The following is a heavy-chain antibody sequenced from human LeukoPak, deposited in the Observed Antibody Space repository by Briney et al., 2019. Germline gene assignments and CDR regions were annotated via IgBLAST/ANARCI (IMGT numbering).Heavy chain of an antibody. D-gene: IGHD5-18*01. Sequence: ASVTVSCKASGYTFTGYFMHWVRQAPGQGLEWMGWINPNSGGTHYAQKFQGRVTMTRDTSISTAYMELSRLRSDDTAVYYCARDPGYSSPRGDYWGQGTLVTVSS. CDR2: INPNSGGT. V-gene: IGHV1-2*02. J-gene: IGHJ4*02. CDR1: GYTFTGYF. CDR3: ARDPGYSSPRGDY.